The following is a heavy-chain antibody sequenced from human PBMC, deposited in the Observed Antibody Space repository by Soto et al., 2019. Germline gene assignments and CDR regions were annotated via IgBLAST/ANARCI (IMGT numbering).Heavy chain of an antibody. CDR2: IWYDGSNK. CDR1: GFTFSSYG. D-gene: IGHD4-17*01. V-gene: IGHV3-33*01. J-gene: IGHJ4*02. Sequence: QVQLVESGGGVVQPGRSLRLSCAASGFTFSSYGMHWVRQAPGKGLEWVAVIWYDGSNKYYADSVKGRFTISRDNSKNTLYLQMNSLRAEDTAVYYCARGPPHYYGGYGPLDYWGQGTLVTVSS. CDR3: ARGPPHYYGGYGPLDY.